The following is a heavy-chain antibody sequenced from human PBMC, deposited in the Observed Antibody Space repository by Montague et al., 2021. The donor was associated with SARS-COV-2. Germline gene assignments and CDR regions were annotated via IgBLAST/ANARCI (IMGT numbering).Heavy chain of an antibody. CDR1: GGSFSGYY. CDR2: INHRGST. J-gene: IGHJ4*02. CDR3: ARDRYSSCWYGPKDYFDY. Sequence: SETLSLTCAVYGGSFSGYYWSWIRQPPGKGLEWIGEINHRGSTNYNPSLKSRVTISVDTSKNQFSLKLSSVTAADTAVYYCARDRYSSCWYGPKDYFDYWGQGTLVTVSS. D-gene: IGHD6-13*01. V-gene: IGHV4-34*01.